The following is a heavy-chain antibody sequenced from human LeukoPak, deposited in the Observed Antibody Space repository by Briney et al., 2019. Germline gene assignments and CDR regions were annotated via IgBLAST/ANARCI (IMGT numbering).Heavy chain of an antibody. CDR1: GYTFGSYY. CDR2: ISGYNGNT. J-gene: IGHJ4*02. CDR3: ARGVHRPTVTRLDY. Sequence: ASVKVSCKASGYTFGSYYISWVRQAPGQGLEWMGWISGYNGNTNYAQRFQDRITMTVDKSTTTVYMELNSLRSDDTAVYYCARGVHRPTVTRLDYWGQGTLVTVSS. V-gene: IGHV1-18*01. D-gene: IGHD4-17*01.